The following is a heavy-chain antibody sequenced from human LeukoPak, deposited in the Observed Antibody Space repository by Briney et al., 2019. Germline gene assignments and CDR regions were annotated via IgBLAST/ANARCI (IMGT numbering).Heavy chain of an antibody. CDR3: VKHVGTRMGAPYDS. J-gene: IGHJ4*02. V-gene: IGHV3-23*01. Sequence: PGGSLRLSCAASGFAFRNYAMTWVRQAPARGLEWVAAISGRGDSTYYADSAKGRFTISRDNPKNTLYLQMNSLRDEDTATYYCVKHVGTRMGAPYDSWGQGALVTVSS. CDR1: GFAFRNYA. D-gene: IGHD3-16*01. CDR2: ISGRGDST.